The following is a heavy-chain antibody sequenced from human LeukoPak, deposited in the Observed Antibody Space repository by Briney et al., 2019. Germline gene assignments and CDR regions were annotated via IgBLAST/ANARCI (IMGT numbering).Heavy chain of an antibody. CDR3: ARQRGSGYWCFDL. CDR1: GGSISSSSYY. D-gene: IGHD6-19*01. Sequence: SETLSLTCTVSGGSISSSSYYWGWIRQPPGKGLEWIGIIYYSGSTDYNPSLKSRVTISVDTSKNQFSLKLSSVTAADTADYYCARQRGSGYWCFDLWGRGTLVTVSS. CDR2: IYYSGST. J-gene: IGHJ2*01. V-gene: IGHV4-39*01.